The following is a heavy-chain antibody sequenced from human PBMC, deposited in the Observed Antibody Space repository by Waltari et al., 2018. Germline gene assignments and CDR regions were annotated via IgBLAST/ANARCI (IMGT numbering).Heavy chain of an antibody. V-gene: IGHV3-21*01. J-gene: IGHJ4*02. CDR3: ASDSLGGFGVVTYFDY. Sequence: EVQLVESGGGLVKPGGSLRLSCAASGFTFSSYSMNWVRQAPGKGLEWVSSISSSSSYIYYADSVKGRFTISRDNAKNSLYLQMNSLRAEDTAVYYCASDSLGGFGVVTYFDYWGQGTLVTVSS. CDR2: ISSSSSYI. CDR1: GFTFSSYS. D-gene: IGHD3-3*01.